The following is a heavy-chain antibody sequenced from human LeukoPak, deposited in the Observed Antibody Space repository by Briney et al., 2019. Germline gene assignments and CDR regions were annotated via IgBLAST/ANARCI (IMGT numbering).Heavy chain of an antibody. CDR1: GFAFSSLA. Sequence: GGSRRLSCAASGFAFSSLAMGWVRQAPGQGLEWVSVISDSGSLTNYADAVKGRFTISRDNSKNTLFLQVNSLRVEDTAVYYCAKDARRTNGWYFFDYWGQGTLVTVSP. CDR2: ISDSGSLT. J-gene: IGHJ4*02. D-gene: IGHD6-19*01. CDR3: AKDARRTNGWYFFDY. V-gene: IGHV3-23*01.